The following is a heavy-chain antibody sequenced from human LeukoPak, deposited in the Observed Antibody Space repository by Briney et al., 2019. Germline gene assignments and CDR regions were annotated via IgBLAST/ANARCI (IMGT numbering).Heavy chain of an antibody. CDR1: GGSISSGSYY. V-gene: IGHV4-61*02. CDR2: IYTSGST. J-gene: IGHJ5*02. CDR3: ARPAAGIGLVWFDP. Sequence: PSENLSLTCTVSGGSISSGSYYWSWIRQPAGKGLEWIGRIYTSGSTNYNPSLKSRVTISVDTSKNQFSLKLSSVTAADTAVYYCARPAAGIGLVWFDPWGQGTLVTVSS. D-gene: IGHD6-13*01.